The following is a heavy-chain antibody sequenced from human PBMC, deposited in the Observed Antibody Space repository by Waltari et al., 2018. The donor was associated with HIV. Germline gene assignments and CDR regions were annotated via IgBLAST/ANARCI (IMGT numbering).Heavy chain of an antibody. CDR3: AKTVRRGFDY. D-gene: IGHD1-1*01. Sequence: QLQLQESGPGLVKTSETLSLTCTVPGGSISSSNYYWGWIRQPPGKGLEWLGSIYYSGNTYYNPSLKSRVTISVDTSKNQFSLKLSSVTAADTAVYYCAKTVRRGFDYWGQGTLVTVSS. CDR2: IYYSGNT. J-gene: IGHJ4*02. V-gene: IGHV4-39*01. CDR1: GGSISSSNYY.